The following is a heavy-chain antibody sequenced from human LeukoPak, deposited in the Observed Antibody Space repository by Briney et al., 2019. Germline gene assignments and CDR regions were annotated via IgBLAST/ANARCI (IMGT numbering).Heavy chain of an antibody. Sequence: GGSLRLSCAASGFTLSSYWMHWVRQVPGKGLVWVSRINPDGSTTTYADSVKGRFTISRGNAKNTLYLQVNSLRAEDTAVYYCARVRVGAYDFEYWGQGTLVTVSS. D-gene: IGHD3-10*01. J-gene: IGHJ4*02. CDR1: GFTLSSYW. V-gene: IGHV3-74*01. CDR3: ARVRVGAYDFEY. CDR2: INPDGSTT.